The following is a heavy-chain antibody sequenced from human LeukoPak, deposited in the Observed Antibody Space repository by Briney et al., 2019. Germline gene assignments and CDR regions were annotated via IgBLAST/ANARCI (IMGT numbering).Heavy chain of an antibody. CDR3: ARLTTVTPRTAFDI. J-gene: IGHJ3*02. Sequence: PSETLSLTCTVSGGSISIYYWSWIRQPPGKRLEWIGYIYYSGNTNYNPSLKSRVTISVDTSKNQFSLTLSSVTAADTAVYYCARLTTVTPRTAFDIWGQGTLVTVSS. CDR1: GGSISIYY. V-gene: IGHV4-59*01. D-gene: IGHD4-17*01. CDR2: IYYSGNT.